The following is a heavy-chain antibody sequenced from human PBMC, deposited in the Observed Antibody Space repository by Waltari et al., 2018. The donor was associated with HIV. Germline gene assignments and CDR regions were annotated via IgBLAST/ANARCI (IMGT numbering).Heavy chain of an antibody. V-gene: IGHV3-64D*06. CDR1: GFTFRSDA. Sequence: EVQLVESGGTLVQPGGSLRLSCSASGFTFRSDAIPWVRQTPGNGLEDVSAIRGDGHSTYYAGSLKGRFNITRDNSKNTVWRQMRSLRAEDTAVYYCAKGNYDVLTGYYGPSFEYWGQGTLVTVSS. CDR2: IRGDGHST. CDR3: AKGNYDVLTGYYGPSFEY. D-gene: IGHD3-9*01. J-gene: IGHJ4*02.